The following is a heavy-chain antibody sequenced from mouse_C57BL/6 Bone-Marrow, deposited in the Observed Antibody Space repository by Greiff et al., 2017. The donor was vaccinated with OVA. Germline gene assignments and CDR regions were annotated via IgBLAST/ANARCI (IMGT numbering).Heavy chain of an antibody. CDR3: ARSFTTGTWFAY. D-gene: IGHD1-1*01. V-gene: IGHV1-63*01. CDR1: GYTFTNYW. CDR2: IYPGGGYT. Sequence: LEESGAELVRPGTSVKMSCKASGYTFTNYWIGWAKQRPGHGLEWIGDIYPGGGYTNYNEKFKGKATLTADKSSSTAYMQFSSLTSEDSAIYYCARSFTTGTWFAYWGQGTLVTVSA. J-gene: IGHJ3*01.